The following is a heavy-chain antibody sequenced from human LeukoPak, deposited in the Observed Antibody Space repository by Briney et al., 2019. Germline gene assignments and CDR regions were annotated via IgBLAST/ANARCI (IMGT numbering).Heavy chain of an antibody. CDR3: ATQGSSGWYQGFDY. D-gene: IGHD6-19*01. CDR1: GGSISSYY. V-gene: IGHV4-59*08. Sequence: SETLSLTCTVSGGSISSYYWSWIRQPPGKGLEWIGYIYYSGSTNYNPSLESRVTISVDTSKNQFSLKFTSVTAADTAVYYCATQGSSGWYQGFDYWGQGTLVTVST. CDR2: IYYSGST. J-gene: IGHJ4*02.